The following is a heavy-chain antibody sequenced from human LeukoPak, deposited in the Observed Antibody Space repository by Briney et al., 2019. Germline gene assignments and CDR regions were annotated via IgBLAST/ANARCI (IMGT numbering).Heavy chain of an antibody. CDR2: ISYDGKNQ. CDR1: GFTFSDYG. J-gene: IGHJ4*02. D-gene: IGHD4-17*01. CDR3: ARERASYGDYDY. V-gene: IGHV3-30*03. Sequence: GGSLRLSCAASGFTFSDYGMHWVRQAPGKGLEWVAVISYDGKNQYYADSVKGRFTISRDSSKNTLYLQMNSLRVEDTAVYYCARERASYGDYDYWGQGTLVTVSS.